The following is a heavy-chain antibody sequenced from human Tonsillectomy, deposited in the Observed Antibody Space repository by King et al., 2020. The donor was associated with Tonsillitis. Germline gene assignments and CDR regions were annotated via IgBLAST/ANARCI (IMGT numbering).Heavy chain of an antibody. J-gene: IGHJ4*02. CDR1: GFTFSSYG. Sequence: VQLVESGGGVVQPGRALRLSCAAAGFTFSSYGIHWVRQAPGKGLGWVAVIWYDGSYKFYADSVKGRFTISRDNSKKTVYLQMNSLGAEDTAVYFCARDTSGTHFDYWGQGTLVTVSS. CDR3: ARDTSGTHFDY. V-gene: IGHV3-33*01. CDR2: IWYDGSYK. D-gene: IGHD1-1*01.